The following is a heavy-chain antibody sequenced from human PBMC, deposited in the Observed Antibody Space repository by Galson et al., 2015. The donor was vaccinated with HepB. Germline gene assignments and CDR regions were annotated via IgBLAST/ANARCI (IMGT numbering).Heavy chain of an antibody. D-gene: IGHD5-12*01. CDR3: ARSEVATVVQTNFDY. V-gene: IGHV4-38-2*01. J-gene: IGHJ4*02. CDR1: GYSISSGYY. CDR2: IYHSGST. Sequence: ETLSLTCAVSGYSISSGYYWGWIRQPPGKGLEWIGSIYHSGSTYYNPSLKSRVTISVDTSKNHFSLKLSSVTAADTAVYYCARSEVATVVQTNFDYWGQGTLVTVSS.